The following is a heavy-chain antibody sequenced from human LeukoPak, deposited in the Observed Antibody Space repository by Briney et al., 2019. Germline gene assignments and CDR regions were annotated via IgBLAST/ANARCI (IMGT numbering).Heavy chain of an antibody. D-gene: IGHD6-13*01. CDR1: GGTFISYA. V-gene: IGHV1-69*06. CDR3: ARVVGLTGYSSSWYSGYYYYMDV. Sequence: SVTVSCKASGGTFISYAISWVRQAPGQGLEWMGGIIPIFGTTNYAQKFQDRDTITADKSTSTAYMELSSLRSEDTAVYYCARVVGLTGYSSSWYSGYYYYMDVWGKGTTVTVSS. J-gene: IGHJ6*03. CDR2: IIPIFGTT.